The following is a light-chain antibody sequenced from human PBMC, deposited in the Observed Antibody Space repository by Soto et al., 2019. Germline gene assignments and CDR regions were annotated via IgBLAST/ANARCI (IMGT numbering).Light chain of an antibody. Sequence: PGERATLSGRAGQGVTTNGAGYQQKSGQSPRLLIYGASTRATGIPARFSGSGSGTEFTLTISSLQSEDFAVYFCHQYNNWPRTFGQGTRLEI. CDR3: HQYNNWPRT. CDR2: GAS. CDR1: QGVTTN. J-gene: IGKJ5*01. V-gene: IGKV3-15*01.